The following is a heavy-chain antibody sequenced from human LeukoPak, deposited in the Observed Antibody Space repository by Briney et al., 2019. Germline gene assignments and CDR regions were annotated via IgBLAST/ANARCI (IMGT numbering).Heavy chain of an antibody. CDR1: GYTFTSYY. D-gene: IGHD6-13*01. J-gene: IGHJ5*02. CDR3: ARDPSSSWPHNWFDP. V-gene: IGHV1-46*01. Sequence: VASVKVSCKASGYTFTSYYMHWVRQAPGQGLEWMGIINPSGGSTSYAQKFQGRVTMTRDTSTSTVYMELSSLRSEDTAVYYCARDPSSSWPHNWFDPWGQGTLVTVSP. CDR2: INPSGGST.